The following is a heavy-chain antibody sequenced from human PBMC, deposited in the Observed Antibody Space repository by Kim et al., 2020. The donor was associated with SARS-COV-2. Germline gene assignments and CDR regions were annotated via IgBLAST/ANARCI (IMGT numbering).Heavy chain of an antibody. J-gene: IGHJ4*02. CDR2: ISYDGSSK. Sequence: GGSLRLSCAASGFTFSSCGMHWVRQAPGKGLEWVAVISYDGSSKYYADSVKGRFTISRDNSKNTLYLQMNSLRAEDTAVYYCAKAPSHGYSYGSNYGGVDYWGQGTLVTVSS. CDR3: AKAPSHGYSYGSNYGGVDY. D-gene: IGHD5-18*01. V-gene: IGHV3-30*18. CDR1: GFTFSSCG.